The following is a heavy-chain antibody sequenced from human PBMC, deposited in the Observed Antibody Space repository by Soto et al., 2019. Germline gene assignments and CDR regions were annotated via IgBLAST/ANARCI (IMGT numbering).Heavy chain of an antibody. D-gene: IGHD2-21*01. J-gene: IGHJ3*01. CDR1: GFTFNIYW. CDR3: ATSLAYTLEF. Sequence: EVQLVESGGGLVQPGGSLRLSCAASGFTFNIYWMTWDRQAPGKGLAWVALLSPDASENTYVDPVKGRFTISRDNVRKSLYLQMNSLRVEDTAVYYCATSLAYTLEFSGQGTAVTVSS. CDR2: LSPDASEN. V-gene: IGHV3-7*01.